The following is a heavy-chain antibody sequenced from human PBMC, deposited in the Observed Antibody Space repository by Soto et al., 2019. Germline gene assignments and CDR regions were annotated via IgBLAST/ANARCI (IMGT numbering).Heavy chain of an antibody. J-gene: IGHJ5*02. CDR3: ARVPGP. CDR2: IYHSGST. CDR1: GGSISSGGYS. V-gene: IGHV4-30-2*01. Sequence: SETLSLSCAVSGGSISSGGYSWSWIRQPPGKGLDWIGYIYHSGSTYYNPSLKSRVTISVDRSKNQFSLKLSSVTAADTAVYYCARVPGPWGQGTLVTVSS.